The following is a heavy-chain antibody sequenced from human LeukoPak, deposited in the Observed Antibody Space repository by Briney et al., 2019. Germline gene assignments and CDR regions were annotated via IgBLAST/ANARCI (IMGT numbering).Heavy chain of an antibody. CDR2: IYHSGSN. J-gene: IGHJ4*02. Sequence: KPSETLSLTCAVSGYSISSGYYWGWMRQPPGRGLECIGSIYHSGSNYYNPSLKSRVTISVDTSKNQFSLKLSSVTAADTAVYYCARGRYGDYVDYWGRGTLVTVSS. V-gene: IGHV4-38-2*01. D-gene: IGHD4-17*01. CDR3: ARGRYGDYVDY. CDR1: GYSISSGYY.